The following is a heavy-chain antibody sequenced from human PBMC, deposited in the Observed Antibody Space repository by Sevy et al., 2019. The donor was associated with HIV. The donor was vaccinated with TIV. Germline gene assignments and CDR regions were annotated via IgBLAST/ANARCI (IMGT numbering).Heavy chain of an antibody. V-gene: IGHV3-7*03. CDR2: INQDGSVI. J-gene: IGHJ4*02. CDR3: ARAVGKDGAY. D-gene: IGHD2-8*01. Sequence: GGSLRLSCTASGFTFSDSWMHWVRQAPGKGREWLAYINQDGSVIYYADSVKGRLTISRENSRNSVFLQMSSLRAGDTATYYCARAVGKDGAYWGQGTLVTVSS. CDR1: GFTFSDSW.